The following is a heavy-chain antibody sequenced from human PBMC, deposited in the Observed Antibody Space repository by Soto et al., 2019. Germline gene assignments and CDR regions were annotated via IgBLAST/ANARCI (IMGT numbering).Heavy chain of an antibody. D-gene: IGHD3-9*01. J-gene: IGHJ4*02. V-gene: IGHV3-15*01. CDR2: IKSKADGETT. CDR3: TTLKTIDVHNDY. CDR1: GFTFINAW. Sequence: GGSLRLSRAASGFTFINAWMNWVRQAPGKGLEWVGRIKSKADGETTDYAAPVKGRFTISRDDSKTTLYLQMNSLRTEDTAVYYCTTLKTIDVHNDYWGQGIMVTVSS.